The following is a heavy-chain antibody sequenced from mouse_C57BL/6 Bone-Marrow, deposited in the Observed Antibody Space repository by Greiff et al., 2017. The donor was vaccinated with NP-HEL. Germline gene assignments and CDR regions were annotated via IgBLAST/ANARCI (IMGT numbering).Heavy chain of an antibody. J-gene: IGHJ2*01. CDR2: IDPSDSYT. CDR3: ARRGYYYGSSPYYFDY. V-gene: IGHV1-69*01. Sequence: QVQLQQPGAELVMPGASVKLSCKASGYTFTSYWMHWVKQRPGQGLEWIGEIDPSDSYTNYNQKFKGKSTLTVDKSSSTAYMQLSSLTSEDSAFYYCARRGYYYGSSPYYFDYWGQGTTLTVSS. CDR1: GYTFTSYW. D-gene: IGHD1-1*01.